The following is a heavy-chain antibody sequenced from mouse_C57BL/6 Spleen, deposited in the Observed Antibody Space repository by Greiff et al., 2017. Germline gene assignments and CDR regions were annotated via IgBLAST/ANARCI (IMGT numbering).Heavy chain of an antibody. CDR1: GYSITSGYY. V-gene: IGHV3-6*01. D-gene: IGHD3-2*02. Sequence: EVKLQESGPGLVKPSQSLSLTCSVTGYSITSGYYWNWIRQFPGNKLEWMGYISYDGSNNYNPSLKNRISITRDTSKNQFFLKLNSVTTEDTATYYCARDDSSGPAWFAYWGQGTLVTVSA. CDR3: ARDDSSGPAWFAY. CDR2: ISYDGSN. J-gene: IGHJ3*01.